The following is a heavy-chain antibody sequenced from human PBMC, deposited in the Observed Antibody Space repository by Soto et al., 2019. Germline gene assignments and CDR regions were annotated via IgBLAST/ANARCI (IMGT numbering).Heavy chain of an antibody. Sequence: QVQLVQSGAEVKKPGSSVKVSCKAPGDTLSSYAISWVRQAPGQGLEWIGGITPIFDIAQYAQKFQGRVTITADESTSTAYMELSSLRSDDTAVYYCVRATSLYGAVYWYFDLWGRGTLVTVSS. J-gene: IGHJ2*01. CDR3: VRATSLYGAVYWYFDL. V-gene: IGHV1-69*12. D-gene: IGHD3-10*02. CDR1: GDTLSSYA. CDR2: ITPIFDIA.